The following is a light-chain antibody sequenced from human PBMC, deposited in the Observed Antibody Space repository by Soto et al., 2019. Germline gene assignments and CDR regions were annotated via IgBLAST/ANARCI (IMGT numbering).Light chain of an antibody. CDR2: WAS. Sequence: IVMTQSPASLAVSLGERATINCKSSQNILSSSTNKTSLTWYQQKPGQPPKLLIYWASTRQSGVPDRFSGSGSGTDFTLTISSLQAEDVAVYYCQQYYSSPYTFGQGTKLEIK. J-gene: IGKJ2*01. V-gene: IGKV4-1*01. CDR3: QQYYSSPYT. CDR1: QNILSSSTNKTS.